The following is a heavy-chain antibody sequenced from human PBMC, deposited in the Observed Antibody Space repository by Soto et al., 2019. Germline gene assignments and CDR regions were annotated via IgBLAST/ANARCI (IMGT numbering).Heavy chain of an antibody. D-gene: IGHD3-3*01. CDR3: ARARGGVRSEWLDAFDI. CDR2: IWYDGSNK. CDR1: GFTFSSYG. Sequence: GGSLRLSCAASGFTFSSYGMHWVHQAPGKGLEWVAVIWYDGSNKYYADSVKGRFTISRDNSKNTLYLQMNSLRAEDTAVYYCARARGGVRSEWLDAFDIWGQGTMVTVSS. J-gene: IGHJ3*02. V-gene: IGHV3-33*01.